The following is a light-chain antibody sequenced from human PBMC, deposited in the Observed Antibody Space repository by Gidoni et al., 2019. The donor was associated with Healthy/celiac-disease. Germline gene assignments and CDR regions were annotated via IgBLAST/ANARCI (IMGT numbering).Light chain of an antibody. V-gene: IGKV1-5*01. J-gene: IGKJ4*01. Sequence: DIQMTQSPSTLSASVGDRVTITCRASQSISSWLAWYQQKPGKAPKLLIYDASSLESGGPSRFSGSGSGTEFTLTISSLQPDDFATYYCQQYKTFGGGTKVEIK. CDR2: DAS. CDR3: QQYKT. CDR1: QSISSW.